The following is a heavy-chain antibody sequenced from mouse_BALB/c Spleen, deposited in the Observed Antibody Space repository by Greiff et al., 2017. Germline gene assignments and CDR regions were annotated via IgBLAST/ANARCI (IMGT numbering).Heavy chain of an antibody. CDR3: ARAMITTDY. CDR1: GFTFSSYA. J-gene: IGHJ2*01. V-gene: IGHV5-6-5*01. D-gene: IGHD2-4*01. Sequence: EVMLVESGGGLVKPGGSLKLSCAASGFTFSSYAMSWVRQTPEKRLEWVASISSGGSTYYPDSVKGRFTISRDNARNILYLQMSSLRSEDTAMYYCARAMITTDYWGQGTTLTVSS. CDR2: ISSGGST.